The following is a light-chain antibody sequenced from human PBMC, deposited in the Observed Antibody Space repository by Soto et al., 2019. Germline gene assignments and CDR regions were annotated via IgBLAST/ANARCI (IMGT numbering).Light chain of an antibody. J-gene: IGKJ2*01. CDR1: QSVSSN. Sequence: EIVMTQSPATLSVSPGERATLSCRASQSVSSNLAWYQQKPGQAPRLLIYGASTRATGIPARFSGSGSGTEFTLTISSMQSEDVAVYYCQQYNNWSPRTFGQGTKLEIK. CDR2: GAS. CDR3: QQYNNWSPRT. V-gene: IGKV3-15*01.